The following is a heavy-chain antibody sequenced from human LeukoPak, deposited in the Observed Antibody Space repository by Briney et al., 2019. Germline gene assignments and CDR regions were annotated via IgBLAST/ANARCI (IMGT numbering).Heavy chain of an antibody. CDR3: AKDQDSGSYYSYFDY. D-gene: IGHD1-26*01. J-gene: IGHJ4*02. CDR1: GFTYSSYG. V-gene: IGHV3-30*18. CDR2: ISYDGSNK. Sequence: GGSLRLSRAASGFTYSSYGMHWVRQAPGKGLEWVAVISYDGSNKYYADSVKGRFTIYRDNPKNTLYLQMNSLRAEETAVYYCAKDQDSGSYYSYFDYWGEGALVTVSS.